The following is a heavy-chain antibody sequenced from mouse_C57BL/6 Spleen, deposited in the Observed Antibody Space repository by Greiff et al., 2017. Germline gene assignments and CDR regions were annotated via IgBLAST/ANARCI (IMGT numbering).Heavy chain of an antibody. CDR2: ISDGGSYT. CDR3: ARGDYDRAFDY. Sequence: DVKLVESGGGLVKPGGSLTLSCAASGFTFSSYAMSWVRQTPEKRLEWVATISDGGSYTYYPDNVKGRFTISRDHAKNNLYLQMSHLKSEDTAMYYCARGDYDRAFDYWGQGTTLTVSS. J-gene: IGHJ2*01. V-gene: IGHV5-4*03. CDR1: GFTFSSYA. D-gene: IGHD2-4*01.